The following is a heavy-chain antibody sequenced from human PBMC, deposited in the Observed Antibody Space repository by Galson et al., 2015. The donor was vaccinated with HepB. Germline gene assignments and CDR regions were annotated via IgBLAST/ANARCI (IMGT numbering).Heavy chain of an antibody. V-gene: IGHV3-21*01. CDR2: ISSSSSYI. Sequence: SLRLSCAVSGFTFSSYNMSWIRQAPGKGLEWVSSISSSSSYIYYADSVKGRFTISRDNAKNSLYLQMNSLRVEDTAVYYCARDSEPEHNNHYYGMALWGQGTTVIVSS. CDR1: GFTFSSYN. D-gene: IGHD1-14*01. CDR3: ARDSEPEHNNHYYGMAL. J-gene: IGHJ6*02.